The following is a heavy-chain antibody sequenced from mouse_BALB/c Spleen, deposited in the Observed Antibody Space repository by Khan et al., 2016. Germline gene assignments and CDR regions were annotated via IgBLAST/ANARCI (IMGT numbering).Heavy chain of an antibody. D-gene: IGHD2-10*01. CDR2: ITTYNGNA. Sequence: QVQLQQSGPEVVRPGVSVKISCKGSGYTFTDYAMHWVKQSHTKSLEWIGLITTYNGNANYNQKFKGKATMTVDKSSSTAYMELTRLTSEDSAIYYCAREVAAYYGYYYAMDYWGQGTSVTVSS. V-gene: IGHV1S137*01. J-gene: IGHJ4*01. CDR3: AREVAAYYGYYYAMDY. CDR1: GYTFTDYA.